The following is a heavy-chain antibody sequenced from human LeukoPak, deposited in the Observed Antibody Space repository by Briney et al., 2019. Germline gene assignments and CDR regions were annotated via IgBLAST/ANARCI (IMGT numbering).Heavy chain of an antibody. D-gene: IGHD5-24*01. J-gene: IGHJ4*02. CDR2: IIPIFGTA. Sequence: GASVKVSCKASGGTFSSYAISWVRQAPGQGLEWMGGIIPIFGTANYAQKFQGRVTITADKSTSTACMELSSLRSEDTAVYYCAREGYNYAFDYWGQGTLVTVSS. CDR3: AREGYNYAFDY. CDR1: GGTFSSYA. V-gene: IGHV1-69*06.